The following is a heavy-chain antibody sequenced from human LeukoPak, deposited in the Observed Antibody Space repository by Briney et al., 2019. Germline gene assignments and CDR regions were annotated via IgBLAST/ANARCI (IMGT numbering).Heavy chain of an antibody. V-gene: IGHV1-46*03. Sequence: GASVKVSCKASGYTFTSYYMHWVRQAPGQGLEGMGIINPSGGSTSYAQKFQGRVTMTRDTSTSTVYMELSSLRSEDTAVYYCAREGQGQLDYHYWGQGTLVTVSS. CDR3: AREGQGQLDYHY. D-gene: IGHD6-13*01. J-gene: IGHJ4*02. CDR1: GYTFTSYY. CDR2: INPSGGST.